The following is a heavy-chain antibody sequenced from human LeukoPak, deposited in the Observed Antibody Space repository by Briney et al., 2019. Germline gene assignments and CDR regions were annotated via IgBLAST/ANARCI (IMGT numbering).Heavy chain of an antibody. Sequence: GGSLRLSCAASGFTFSSYAMSWVGQAQGKGLEWVSDISGSGGSTYYADSVKGPFTISRDNSKNTLYLQMNSLRAEDTAVYYCARETGSYSDYWGQGTLVTVSS. CDR1: GFTFSSYA. CDR2: ISGSGGST. J-gene: IGHJ4*02. V-gene: IGHV3-23*01. CDR3: ARETGSYSDY. D-gene: IGHD1-26*01.